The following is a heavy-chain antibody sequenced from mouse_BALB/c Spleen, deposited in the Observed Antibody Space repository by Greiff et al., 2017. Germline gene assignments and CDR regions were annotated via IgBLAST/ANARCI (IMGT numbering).Heavy chain of an antibody. V-gene: IGHV3-8*02. CDR1: GDSITSGY. CDR2: ISYSGST. CDR3: ARNYDEEGLFAY. D-gene: IGHD2-4*01. Sequence: EVKVVESGPSLVKPSQTLSLTCSVTGDSITSGYWNWIRKFPGNKLEYMGYISYSGSTYYNPSLKSRISITRDTSKNQYYLQLNSVTTEDTATYYCARNYDEEGLFAYWGQGTLVTVSA. J-gene: IGHJ3*01.